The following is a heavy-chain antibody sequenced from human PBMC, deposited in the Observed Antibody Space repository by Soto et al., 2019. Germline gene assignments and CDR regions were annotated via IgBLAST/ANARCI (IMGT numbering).Heavy chain of an antibody. CDR2: IIPIYDVT. J-gene: IGHJ4*02. Sequence: QVQLVQSGAEVKRPGSSVKVSCKASGGTLNTYAMIWVRQAPGQGLEWMGGIIPIYDVTNYSQKFQGRVTITADESTNKGHMELKSLRSEDTAVYYCARIGGGYYDFWSGLDYWGQGTLITVSS. CDR1: GGTLNTYA. V-gene: IGHV1-69*01. D-gene: IGHD3-3*01. CDR3: ARIGGGYYDFWSGLDY.